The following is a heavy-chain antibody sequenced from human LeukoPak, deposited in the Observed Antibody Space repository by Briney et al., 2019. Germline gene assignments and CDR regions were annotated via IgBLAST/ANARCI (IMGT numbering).Heavy chain of an antibody. CDR3: AKQDSYSSGPGY. V-gene: IGHV3-23*01. J-gene: IGHJ4*02. Sequence: GGSLRLSCAASGFTFSAYAMAWVRQAPGKGLEWVSAITGSGGSTYYADSVKGRFTISRDNSMNTLYLQMSSLRVEDTALYYCAKQDSYSSGPGYWGQGTLVTVSS. CDR1: GFTFSAYA. CDR2: ITGSGGST. D-gene: IGHD6-19*01.